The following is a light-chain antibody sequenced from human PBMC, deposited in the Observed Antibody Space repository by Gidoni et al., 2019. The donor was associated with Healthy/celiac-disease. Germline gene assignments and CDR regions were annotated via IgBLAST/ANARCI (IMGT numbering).Light chain of an antibody. CDR3: QQYNSYPYT. CDR1: QSISSW. J-gene: IGKJ2*01. CDR2: KAS. Sequence: DIQMTQSPSTLSASVGDRVTITCRASQSISSWLAWYQQKPGKAPKLLIYKASSLESGVPSRFSGSGSGTEFTLTISSLQPDDFATYYCQQYNSYPYTFGQGTKMEIK. V-gene: IGKV1-5*03.